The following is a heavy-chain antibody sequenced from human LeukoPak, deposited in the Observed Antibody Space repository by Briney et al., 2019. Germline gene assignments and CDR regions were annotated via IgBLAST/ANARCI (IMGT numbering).Heavy chain of an antibody. Sequence: ASVKVSCKASGYTFTSYGISWVRQAPGQGLEWMGRINPNSGGTNYAQKFQGRVTMTRDTSISTAYMELSRLRSDDTAVYYCARDRGSGWYVDYWGQGTLVTVSS. J-gene: IGHJ4*02. V-gene: IGHV1-2*06. D-gene: IGHD6-19*01. CDR1: GYTFTSYG. CDR3: ARDRGSGWYVDY. CDR2: INPNSGGT.